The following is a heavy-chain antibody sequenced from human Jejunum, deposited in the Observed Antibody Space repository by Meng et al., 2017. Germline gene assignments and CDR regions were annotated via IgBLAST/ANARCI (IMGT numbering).Heavy chain of an antibody. CDR2: INPNSSGT. J-gene: IGHJ4*02. CDR1: GYTFSDYY. CDR3: ARLFGDFGDLYYFDL. D-gene: IGHD3-10*01. V-gene: IGHV1-2*02. Sequence: QLVPSGAEVKRTGASVKVSCKASGYTFSDYYMHWVRQAPGQGLEWMGWINPNSSGTNSAQKFQGRVAMTRDTSIGTAYMEMSSLRSDDTAVYYCARLFGDFGDLYYFDLWGQGTVVTVSS.